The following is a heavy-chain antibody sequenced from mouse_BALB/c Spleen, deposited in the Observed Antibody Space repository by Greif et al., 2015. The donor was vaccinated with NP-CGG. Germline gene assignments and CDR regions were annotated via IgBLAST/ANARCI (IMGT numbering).Heavy chain of an antibody. CDR2: IDPENGDT. D-gene: IGHD1-2*01. CDR1: GFNIKDYY. Sequence: EVQLQQSGAELVRSGASVKLSCTASGFNIKDYYMHWVKQRPEQGLEWIGWIDPENGDTEYAPKFQGKATMTADTSSNTAYLQLSSLTSEDTAVYYCNAAFTTATNYAMDYWGQGTSVTVSS. J-gene: IGHJ4*01. V-gene: IGHV14-4*02. CDR3: NAAFTTATNYAMDY.